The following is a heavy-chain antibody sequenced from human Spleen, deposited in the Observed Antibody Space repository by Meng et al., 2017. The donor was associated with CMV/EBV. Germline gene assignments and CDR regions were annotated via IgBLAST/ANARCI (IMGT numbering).Heavy chain of an antibody. D-gene: IGHD3-16*01. CDR3: ARPRGRGAFDI. J-gene: IGHJ3*02. Sequence: GESLKISCVASGFTFSSYWMHWVRQAPGKGLMWVSRINSDGSGATYADSLKGRFTISRGNAKNTLFLQMNSLRADDTAVYFCARPRGRGAFDIWGQGTVVTVSS. CDR2: INSDGSGA. V-gene: IGHV3-74*01. CDR1: GFTFSSYW.